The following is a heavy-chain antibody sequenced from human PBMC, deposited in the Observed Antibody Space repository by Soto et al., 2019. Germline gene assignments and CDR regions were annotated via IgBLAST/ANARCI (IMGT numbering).Heavy chain of an antibody. Sequence: SETLSLTCAVYGGSFSGYYWSWIRQPPGKGLEWIGEINHSGSTNYNPALKSRVTISVDTSKNQFSLKLSSVTAADTAVYYCASRIVVVPAAISGAAFDIWGQGTMVTVSS. V-gene: IGHV4-34*01. D-gene: IGHD2-2*01. CDR3: ASRIVVVPAAISGAAFDI. J-gene: IGHJ3*02. CDR1: GGSFSGYY. CDR2: INHSGST.